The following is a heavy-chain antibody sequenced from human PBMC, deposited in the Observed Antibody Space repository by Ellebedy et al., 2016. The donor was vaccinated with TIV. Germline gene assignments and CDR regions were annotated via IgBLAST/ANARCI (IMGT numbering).Heavy chain of an antibody. D-gene: IGHD2-8*01. V-gene: IGHV3-21*01. CDR2: ISGDSLYI. CDR1: GFTFRSYS. CDR3: ARDGRAVEAIDYYYGMDV. J-gene: IGHJ6*02. Sequence: GESLKISCAASGFTFRSYSMNWVRQAPGKGLEWVSAISGDSLYIYYAESVKGRFTISRDNAENTLHLQMNSLRVEDTAIYYCARDGRAVEAIDYYYGMDVWGQGTTVTVSS.